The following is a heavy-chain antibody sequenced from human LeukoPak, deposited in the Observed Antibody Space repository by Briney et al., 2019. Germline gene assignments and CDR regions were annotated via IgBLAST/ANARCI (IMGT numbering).Heavy chain of an antibody. D-gene: IGHD3-3*01. Sequence: ASVKVSCKASGYTFTSYDINWVRQATGQGLEWMGWMNPNSGNTGYAQKFQGRVTITADESTSTAYMELSSLRSEDTAVYYCARDRRYYDFWSGYPRYYYYYGMDVWGQGTTVTVSS. CDR3: ARDRRYYDFWSGYPRYYYYYGMDV. J-gene: IGHJ6*02. CDR1: GYTFTSYD. CDR2: MNPNSGNT. V-gene: IGHV1-8*01.